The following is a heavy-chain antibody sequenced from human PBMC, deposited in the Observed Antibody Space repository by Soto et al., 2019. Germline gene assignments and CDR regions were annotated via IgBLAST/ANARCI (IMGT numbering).Heavy chain of an antibody. J-gene: IGHJ5*02. V-gene: IGHV1-69*12. CDR1: GGTFSSYA. CDR3: AREYSGYDVGANWFDP. CDR2: ISPIFGTA. D-gene: IGHD5-12*01. Sequence: QVQLVQSGAEVKKPGSSVKVSCKASGGTFSSYAISWVRQAPGQGLEWMGGISPIFGTANYAQKFQGRVTITADESTSTAYMELSSLRSEDTAVYYCAREYSGYDVGANWFDPWGQGTLVTVSS.